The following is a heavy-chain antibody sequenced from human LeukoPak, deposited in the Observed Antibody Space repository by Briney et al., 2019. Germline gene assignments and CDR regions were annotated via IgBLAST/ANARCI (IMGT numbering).Heavy chain of an antibody. Sequence: SVKVSCKASGGTFSSYAISWVRRAPGQGLEWMGGIIPIFGTANYAQKFQGRVTITADESTSTAYMELSSLRSEDTAVYYCARTIVGTIGGGGYYFDYWGQGTLVTVSS. D-gene: IGHD1-26*01. CDR3: ARTIVGTIGGGGYYFDY. J-gene: IGHJ4*02. CDR2: IIPIFGTA. V-gene: IGHV1-69*13. CDR1: GGTFSSYA.